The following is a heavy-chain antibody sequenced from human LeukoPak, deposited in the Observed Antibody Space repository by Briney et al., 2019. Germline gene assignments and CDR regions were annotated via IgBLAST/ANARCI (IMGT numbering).Heavy chain of an antibody. D-gene: IGHD3-10*01. CDR2: IYYSGST. J-gene: IGHJ1*01. CDR1: GGSISSYY. CDR3: ARHGRGGSGSYPPY. V-gene: IGHV4-39*01. Sequence: PSETLSLTCTVSGGSISSYYWGWIRQPPGKGLEWIGCIYYSGSTYYNPSLKSRVTISVDTSKNQFSLKLISVTAADTAAYYCARHGRGGSGSYPPYWGQGTLVTVSS.